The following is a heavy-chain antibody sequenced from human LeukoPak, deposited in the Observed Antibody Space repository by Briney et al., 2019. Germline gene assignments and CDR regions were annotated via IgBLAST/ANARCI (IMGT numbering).Heavy chain of an antibody. CDR1: GYTLTELS. D-gene: IGHD1-26*01. J-gene: IGHJ4*02. CDR3: ATADKWELLPTNDY. V-gene: IGHV1-24*01. CDR2: FDPEDGET. Sequence: ASVKVSCKVSGYTLTELSMHWVRQAPGKGLEWMGGFDPEDGETIYAQKFQGRVTMTEGTSTDTAYMELSSLRSEDTAVYYCATADKWELLPTNDYWGQGTLVTVSS.